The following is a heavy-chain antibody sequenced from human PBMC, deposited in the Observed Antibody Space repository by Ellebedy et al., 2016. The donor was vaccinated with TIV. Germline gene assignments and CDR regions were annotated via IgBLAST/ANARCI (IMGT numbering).Heavy chain of an antibody. J-gene: IGHJ4*02. CDR1: GFTFSSYA. CDR2: ISYDGYNK. D-gene: IGHD3-22*01. CDR3: ARAGYYDSSGYYCLDY. Sequence: PGGSLRLSCAASGFTFSSYAVHWVRQAPGKGREWVAVISYDGYNKHYADSVKCRFTISRDNSKNTLYLQMNSLRAEDTAVYYCARAGYYDSSGYYCLDYWGQGTLVTVSS. V-gene: IGHV3-30*01.